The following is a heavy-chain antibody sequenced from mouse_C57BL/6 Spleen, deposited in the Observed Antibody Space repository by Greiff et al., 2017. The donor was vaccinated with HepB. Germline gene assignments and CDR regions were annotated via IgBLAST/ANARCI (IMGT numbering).Heavy chain of an antibody. CDR1: GFTFSDYG. CDR2: ISSGRSTI. J-gene: IGHJ2*01. Sequence: DVQLVESGGGLVKPGGSLKLSCAASGFTFSDYGMHSVRQAPEKGLEWVAYISSGRSTIYYADTVKGRFTISRDNAKNTLFLQMTSLRSEDTAMYYCARPSISYYFDYWGQGTTLTVSS. V-gene: IGHV5-17*01. CDR3: ARPSISYYFDY.